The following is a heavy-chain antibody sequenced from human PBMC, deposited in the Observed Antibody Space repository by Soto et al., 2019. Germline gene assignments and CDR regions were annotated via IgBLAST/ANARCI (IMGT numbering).Heavy chain of an antibody. CDR1: GYTFTYRY. V-gene: IGHV1-45*02. CDR3: ATSGAAAGMDDY. D-gene: IGHD6-13*01. CDR2: ITPFNGNT. Sequence: GASVKVSCKASGYTFTYRYLHWVRQAPGQALEWMGWITPFNGNTNYAQKFQDRVTITRDRSMSTAYMELSSLRSEDTAMYYCATSGAAAGMDDYWGQGTLVTVSS. J-gene: IGHJ4*02.